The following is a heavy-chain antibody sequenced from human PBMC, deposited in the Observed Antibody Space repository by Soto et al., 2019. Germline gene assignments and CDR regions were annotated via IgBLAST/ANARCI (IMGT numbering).Heavy chain of an antibody. D-gene: IGHD4-17*01. CDR3: ARAGGTTVTGLWHFDS. CDR1: GFTFNTYS. CDR2: IWYDGTQK. Sequence: QVLLEESGGGVVQPGRSLRLSCEASGFTFNTYSMHWVRQPPGKGLEWLAAIWYDGTQKYYADYVKGGFIISRDNSKKTLYLEMNSLRAEDTAVYYCARAGGTTVTGLWHFDSWGQGTLVTVSS. V-gene: IGHV3-33*01. J-gene: IGHJ4*02.